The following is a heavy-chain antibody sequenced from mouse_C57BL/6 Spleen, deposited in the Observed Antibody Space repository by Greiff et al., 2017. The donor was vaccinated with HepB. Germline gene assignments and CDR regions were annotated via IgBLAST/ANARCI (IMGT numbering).Heavy chain of an antibody. Sequence: QVQLQQPGAELVRPGSSVKLSCKASGYTFTSYWMHWVKQRPIQGLEWIGNIDPSDSETHYNQKFKDKATLTVDKSSSTAYMQLSSLTSEDSAVYYCAREENYGSSYGGYYAMDYWGQGTSVTVSS. CDR1: GYTFTSYW. CDR2: IDPSDSET. D-gene: IGHD1-1*01. CDR3: AREENYGSSYGGYYAMDY. J-gene: IGHJ4*01. V-gene: IGHV1-52*01.